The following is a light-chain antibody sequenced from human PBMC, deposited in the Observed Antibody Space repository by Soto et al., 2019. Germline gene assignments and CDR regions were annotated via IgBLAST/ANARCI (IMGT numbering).Light chain of an antibody. Sequence: QSALTQPASVSGSPGQSITISCTGTSNDVGNYNLVSSYQQHPGKAPKLIIYATTKRPSGVSNRYSGSKSGNTASLTISGLQAEDEANYHCCSYAGSVTFTFGGGTKLTVL. J-gene: IGLJ2*01. CDR3: CSYAGSVTFT. CDR2: ATT. V-gene: IGLV2-23*02. CDR1: SNDVGNYNL.